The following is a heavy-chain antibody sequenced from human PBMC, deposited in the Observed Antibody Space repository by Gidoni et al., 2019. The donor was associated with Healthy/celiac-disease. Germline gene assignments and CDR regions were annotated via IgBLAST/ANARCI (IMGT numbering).Heavy chain of an antibody. Sequence: QVQLVESGGGVVQPGRSLSLSCAASGFTFRSYAMHWVRPAPGKGLEWVAVISYDGSNKYYADAVKGRFTISRDNSKNTLYLQMNSLRAEDTAVYYCARDPGMAMVYYDFDYWGQGTLVTVSS. CDR1: GFTFRSYA. V-gene: IGHV3-30-3*01. D-gene: IGHD5-18*01. J-gene: IGHJ4*02. CDR3: ARDPGMAMVYYDFDY. CDR2: ISYDGSNK.